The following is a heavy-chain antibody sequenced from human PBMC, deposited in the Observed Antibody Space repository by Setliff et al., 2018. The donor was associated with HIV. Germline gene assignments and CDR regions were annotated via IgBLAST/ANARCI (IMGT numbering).Heavy chain of an antibody. CDR1: GFVFSDHS. V-gene: IGHV3-48*01. Sequence: GESLKISCAGSGFVFSDHSFHWVRQSPGEGLEWLAYITATGTTVSYADSVRGRFIISRDSFNNVLFLQMKRLRVEDTALYYCVRDQLRWPERWDFDLWGQGTLVTVSS. CDR2: ITATGTTV. D-gene: IGHD1-26*01. J-gene: IGHJ4*02. CDR3: VRDQLRWPERWDFDL.